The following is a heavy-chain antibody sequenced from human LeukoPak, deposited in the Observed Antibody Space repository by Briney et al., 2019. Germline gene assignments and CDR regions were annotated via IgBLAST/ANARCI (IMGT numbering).Heavy chain of an antibody. J-gene: IGHJ5*02. Sequence: EPGGSLRLSCAGSGFTFGTFWMNWVRQAPGKGLEWVANIKQDGSEKDYVDSVKGRFTISRDNAKNSLFLQMNSLRAEDTAVYYCARGVSRGGYGWRYWFDPWGQGTLVTVSS. V-gene: IGHV3-7*01. CDR2: IKQDGSEK. CDR3: ARGVSRGGYGWRYWFDP. D-gene: IGHD5-18*01. CDR1: GFTFGTFW.